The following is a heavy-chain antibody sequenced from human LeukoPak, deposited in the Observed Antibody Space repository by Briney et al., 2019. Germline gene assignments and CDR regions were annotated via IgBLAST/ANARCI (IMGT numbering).Heavy chain of an antibody. CDR2: IQQHGSET. D-gene: IGHD3-22*01. CDR3: ARGPGVVVINAFDI. Sequence: GGSLRLSCEGSGFTFSNYWMSWVRQVPGKGLEWVANIQQHGSETYYGDSVKGRFTISRDNAKNSLYLQMNSLRAEDTAVYYCARGPGVVVINAFDIWGQGTMVTVSS. J-gene: IGHJ3*02. CDR1: GFTFSNYW. V-gene: IGHV3-7*01.